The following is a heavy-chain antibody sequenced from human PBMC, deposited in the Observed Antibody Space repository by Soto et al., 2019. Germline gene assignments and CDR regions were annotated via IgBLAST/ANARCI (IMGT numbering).Heavy chain of an antibody. CDR1: GGSISNFY. Sequence: SETLSLTYTVSGGSISNFYWRWIRQPPGKGLEWIGYVYYTGSTSYNPSLKRRVTFSADSSRGQFSLRLNSVTAADTAVYYCARTVLGPDLLADSFVDYYYYMDVWGQGTTVTVSS. J-gene: IGHJ6*03. D-gene: IGHD3-9*01. V-gene: IGHV4-59*08. CDR2: VYYTGST. CDR3: ARTVLGPDLLADSFVDYYYYMDV.